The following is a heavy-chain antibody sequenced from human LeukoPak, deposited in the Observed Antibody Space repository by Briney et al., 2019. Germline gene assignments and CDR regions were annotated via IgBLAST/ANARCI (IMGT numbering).Heavy chain of an antibody. V-gene: IGHV3-48*01. D-gene: IGHD1-26*01. CDR2: ISSSSSTI. CDR3: ARWELPFY. Sequence: PGGSLRLSCAASGFTFSSYSMNWVRQAPGKGLEWVSYISSSSSTIYYADSVKGRFTISRDNAKNSLYLQMNSLGAEDTAVYYCARWELPFYWGQGTLVTVSS. J-gene: IGHJ4*02. CDR1: GFTFSSYS.